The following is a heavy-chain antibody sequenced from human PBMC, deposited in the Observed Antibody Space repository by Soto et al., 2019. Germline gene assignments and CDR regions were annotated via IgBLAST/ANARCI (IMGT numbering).Heavy chain of an antibody. Sequence: QVQLQESGPGLVKPSGTLSVTCAVSGGSISSSDWWTWVRQAPGKGLEWIGKIYHGGGTNYSPSLKSRVTISIDKSKNHFSLKLSSVTAADTAVYFCATGNDDSILESWGRGTLVTVSS. CDR2: IYHGGGT. D-gene: IGHD3-3*01. V-gene: IGHV4-4*02. CDR1: GGSISSSDW. J-gene: IGHJ4*02. CDR3: ATGNDDSILES.